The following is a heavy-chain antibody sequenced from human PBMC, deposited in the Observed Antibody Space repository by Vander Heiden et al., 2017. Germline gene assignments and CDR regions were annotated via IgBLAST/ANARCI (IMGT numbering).Heavy chain of an antibody. CDR2: IYSGGST. CDR1: GFTVSSNY. J-gene: IGHJ2*01. V-gene: IGHV3-53*01. Sequence: EVQLVESGAGLIQPGGSLRLSCSASGFTVSSNYLGWVRQAPGKGLEWVSVIYSGGSTYYADSVKGRFTISRDNSKNTLYLQMNSLRAEDTAVYYCARDRGRGYFDLWGRGTLVTVSS. CDR3: ARDRGRGYFDL.